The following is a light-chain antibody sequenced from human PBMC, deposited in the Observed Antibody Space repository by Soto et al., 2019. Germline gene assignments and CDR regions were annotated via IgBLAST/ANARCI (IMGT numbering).Light chain of an antibody. CDR3: NSYAGSNNWV. Sequence: QSALTQPPSASGPPGQSVTISCTGTSSDVGGYDYVSWYQQHPGKAPKLMIYAVTKRPSGVPDRFSGSKSGNTASLTVSGLQAEDEAHYYCNSYAGSNNWVFGGGTKVTVL. CDR2: AVT. J-gene: IGLJ3*02. CDR1: SSDVGGYDY. V-gene: IGLV2-8*01.